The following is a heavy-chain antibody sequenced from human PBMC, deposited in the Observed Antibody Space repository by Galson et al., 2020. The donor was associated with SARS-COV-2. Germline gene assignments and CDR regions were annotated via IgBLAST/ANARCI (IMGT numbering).Heavy chain of an antibody. J-gene: IGHJ4*02. D-gene: IGHD3-22*01. CDR3: ASIDSSGFYPYFDY. Sequence: ETSEILSLTCTVSGGSIRSSSYYWGWIRQPPGTGLVWIGSIYYTGSTYYNPSLKSRVTISVDTSKNQFSLNLNSVTAADTAVYYCASIDSSGFYPYFDYWGQGTLVTVSS. CDR2: IYYTGST. V-gene: IGHV4-39*01. CDR1: GGSIRSSSYY.